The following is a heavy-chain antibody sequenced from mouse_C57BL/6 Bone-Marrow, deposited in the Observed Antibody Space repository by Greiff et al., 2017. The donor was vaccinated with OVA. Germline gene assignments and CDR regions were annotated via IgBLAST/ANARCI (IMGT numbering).Heavy chain of an antibody. V-gene: IGHV2-9-1*01. CDR3: ARGITTVVDPYYFDY. Sequence: VQRVESGPGLVAPSQSLSITCTVSGFSLTSYAISWVRQPPGKGLEWLGVIWTGGGTNYNSALKSRPSISKDNSKSQVFLEMNSLRTDDTARYYCARGITTVVDPYYFDYWGRGTTLTVSS. J-gene: IGHJ2*01. D-gene: IGHD1-1*01. CDR2: IWTGGGT. CDR1: GFSLTSYA.